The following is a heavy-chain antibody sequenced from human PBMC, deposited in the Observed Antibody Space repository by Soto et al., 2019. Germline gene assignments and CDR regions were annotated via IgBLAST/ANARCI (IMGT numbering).Heavy chain of an antibody. J-gene: IGHJ5*02. D-gene: IGHD5-12*01. CDR2: INPNSGGT. Sequence: ASVKVSCKASGYTFTGYYIHWVRQAPGQGLEWMGWINPNSGGTNYAQKFQGWVTMTRDTSTSTAYMELSSLRSEDTAVYYCARGVGYSGYDLEWFDPWGQGTLVTVSS. CDR1: GYTFTGYY. CDR3: ARGVGYSGYDLEWFDP. V-gene: IGHV1-2*04.